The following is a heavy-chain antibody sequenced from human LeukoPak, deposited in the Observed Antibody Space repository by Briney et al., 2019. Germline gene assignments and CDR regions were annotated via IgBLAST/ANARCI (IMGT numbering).Heavy chain of an antibody. J-gene: IGHJ4*02. Sequence: SETLSLTCTVSGGSINTYYWSWIRQPPGKGLEWIGYIYYSGSTNYNPSLKSRVTISVDTSKNQFSLKLSSVTAADTAVYFCAKLSPPGRSSVKGKYYFDYWGQGALVTVSS. V-gene: IGHV4-59*01. CDR2: IYYSGST. D-gene: IGHD6-6*01. CDR1: GGSINTYY. CDR3: AKLSPPGRSSVKGKYYFDY.